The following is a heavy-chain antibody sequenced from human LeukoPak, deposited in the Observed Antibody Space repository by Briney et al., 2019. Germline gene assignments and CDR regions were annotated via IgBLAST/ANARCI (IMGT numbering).Heavy chain of an antibody. CDR1: GFTFDDYG. V-gene: IGHV3-20*04. Sequence: RTGGSLRLSCAASGFTFDDYGMSWVRQAPGKGLEWVSGINWNGGSTGYADSVKGRFTISRDNAKNSLYLQMNSLRDEDTALYYCARETTYDSSGYYYPDYWGQGTLVTVSS. D-gene: IGHD3-22*01. J-gene: IGHJ4*02. CDR3: ARETTYDSSGYYYPDY. CDR2: INWNGGST.